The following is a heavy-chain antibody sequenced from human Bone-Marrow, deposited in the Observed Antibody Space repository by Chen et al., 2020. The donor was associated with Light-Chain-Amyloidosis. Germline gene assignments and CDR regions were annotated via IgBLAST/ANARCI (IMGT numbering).Heavy chain of an antibody. CDR1: GYTFPNYW. D-gene: IGHD5-12*01. V-gene: IGHV5-51*01. Sequence: EVQLEQSGPDVKKPGESLKISCKGSGYTFPNYWIGWVRQMPGKGLEWMVVIYPDDSDARYSPSFEGQVTISADKSITTAYLQWRSLKASDTAMYYCARRRDGYNVDYWGQGTLVTVSS. CDR3: ARRRDGYNVDY. J-gene: IGHJ4*02. CDR2: IYPDDSDA.